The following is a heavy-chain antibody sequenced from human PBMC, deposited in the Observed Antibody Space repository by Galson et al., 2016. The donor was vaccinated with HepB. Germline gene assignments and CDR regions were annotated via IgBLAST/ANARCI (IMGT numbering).Heavy chain of an antibody. D-gene: IGHD1-26*01. Sequence: ETLSLTCTVSGGSISGTDYYWGWIRQPPGKGLEWIGSYYYSGSTYYKPPLKSRVTISVDMSKNQFSLKVNSVTAADTAVYYCASGRPKYTGRDNWFDPWGQGTLVTVSS. J-gene: IGHJ5*02. CDR3: ASGRPKYTGRDNWFDP. V-gene: IGHV4-39*01. CDR1: GGSISGTDYY. CDR2: YYYSGST.